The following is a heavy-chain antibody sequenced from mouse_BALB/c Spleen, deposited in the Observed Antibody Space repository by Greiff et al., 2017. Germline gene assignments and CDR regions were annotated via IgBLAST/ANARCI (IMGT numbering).Heavy chain of an antibody. Sequence: QVQLQQSGAELVRPGVSVKISCKGSGYTFTDYAMHWVKQSHAKSLEWIGVISTYYGDASYNQKFKGKATMTVDKSSSTAYMELARLTSEDSAIYYCARNYGTGYAMDYWGQGTSVTVSS. V-gene: IGHV1S137*01. J-gene: IGHJ4*01. CDR3: ARNYGTGYAMDY. CDR1: GYTFTDYA. CDR2: ISTYYGDA. D-gene: IGHD1-2*01.